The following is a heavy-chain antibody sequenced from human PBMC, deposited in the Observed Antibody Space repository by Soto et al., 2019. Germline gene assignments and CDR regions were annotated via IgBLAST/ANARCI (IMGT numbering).Heavy chain of an antibody. J-gene: IGHJ6*02. CDR3: ASPPNESSAYYCGMDV. V-gene: IGHV1-69*12. CDR2: IIPIFGTA. Sequence: QVQLVQSGAEVKKPGSSVKVSCKASGGNFSSYAINWVRQAPGQGLAGMGGIIPIFGTANYAQKFQGRVTITADESTSTAYMELSSLRSEDTAVYYCASPPNESSAYYCGMDVWGQGTTVTVSS. D-gene: IGHD6-19*01. CDR1: GGNFSSYA.